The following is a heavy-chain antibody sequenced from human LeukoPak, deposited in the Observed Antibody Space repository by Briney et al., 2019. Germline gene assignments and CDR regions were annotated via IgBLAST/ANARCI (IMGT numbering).Heavy chain of an antibody. CDR2: ISSSSSYI. V-gene: IGHV3-21*01. Sequence: GGSLRLSCAASGFTFSSYSMNWVRQAPGKGLEWVSSISSSSSYIYYADSVKGRFTISRDNAKNSLYLQMNSLRAEDTAVYYCARTVITTMRRFVYWGQGTLVTVSS. D-gene: IGHD3-22*01. CDR1: GFTFSSYS. J-gene: IGHJ4*02. CDR3: ARTVITTMRRFVY.